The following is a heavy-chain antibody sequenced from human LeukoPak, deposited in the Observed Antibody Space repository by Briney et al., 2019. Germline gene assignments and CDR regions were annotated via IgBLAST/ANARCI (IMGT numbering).Heavy chain of an antibody. CDR3: ARGAASGGYDY. Sequence: GGSLRLSWAASGFIFSDYDVHWVRQAPGKGLEFVSAITSNGGRTFYANSVKGRFTISRDNSKNALYLQMDSLRANDMAVYYCARGAASGGYDYWGQGALVTVSS. CDR1: GFIFSDYD. J-gene: IGHJ4*02. V-gene: IGHV3-64*01. D-gene: IGHD3-10*01. CDR2: ITSNGGRT.